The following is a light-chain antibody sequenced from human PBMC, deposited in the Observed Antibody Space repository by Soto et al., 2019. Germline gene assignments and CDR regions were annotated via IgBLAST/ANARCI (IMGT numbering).Light chain of an antibody. CDR1: QAVDSF. J-gene: IGKJ2*01. CDR3: QHYYSHSFYT. V-gene: IGKV1-5*03. CDR2: LAS. Sequence: DIQMTQSPSTLSASVGDRVTVTCRASQAVDSFLAWYQQKPGKAPKLLIYLASRLESGVPSRFSGSGSGTEFTLTISGLQRDDFATYFCQHYYSHSFYTFGQGTKLEIK.